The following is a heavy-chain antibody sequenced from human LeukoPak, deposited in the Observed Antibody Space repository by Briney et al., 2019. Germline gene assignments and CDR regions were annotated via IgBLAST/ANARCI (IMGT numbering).Heavy chain of an antibody. Sequence: GESLKISCKGSGYSFTSYWIGWVRQMPGKGLEGMGIIYPGDSDTRYSPSFQGQVTISADKSISTAYLQWSSLKASDTAMYYCARQGDYGSGSDPLDYYYYMDVWGKGTTVTVSS. J-gene: IGHJ6*03. CDR3: ARQGDYGSGSDPLDYYYYMDV. CDR2: IYPGDSDT. CDR1: GYSFTSYW. V-gene: IGHV5-51*01. D-gene: IGHD3-10*01.